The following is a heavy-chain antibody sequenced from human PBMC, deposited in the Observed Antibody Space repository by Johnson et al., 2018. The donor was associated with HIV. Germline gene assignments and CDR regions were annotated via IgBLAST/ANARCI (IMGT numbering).Heavy chain of an antibody. CDR3: ARDAKYYYDSSGYYYEHDAFDI. J-gene: IGHJ3*02. CDR2: IKQDGSEK. V-gene: IGHV3-7*03. Sequence: VQLVESGGGLVQPGGSLRLSCAASGFTFSSYAMSWVRQAPGKGLEWVANIKQDGSEKYYVDSVKGRFTISRDNAKNSLYLQMNSLRAEDTAVYYCARDAKYYYDSSGYYYEHDAFDIWGQGTMVTVSS. D-gene: IGHD3-22*01. CDR1: GFTFSSYA.